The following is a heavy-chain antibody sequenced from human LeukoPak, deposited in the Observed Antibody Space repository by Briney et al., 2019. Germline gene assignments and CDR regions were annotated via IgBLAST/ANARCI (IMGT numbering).Heavy chain of an antibody. CDR1: GYTFTGYY. V-gene: IGHV1-2*02. CDR3: ARDEGRITMVRGVDLAYDY. CDR2: INPNSGGT. J-gene: IGHJ4*02. Sequence: GASVKVSCKASGYTFTGYYMHWVRQAPGQGLEWMGWINPNSGGTNYAQKFQGRVTMTRDTSISTAYMELSRLRSDDTAVYYCARDEGRITMVRGVDLAYDYWGQGTLVTVSS. D-gene: IGHD3-10*01.